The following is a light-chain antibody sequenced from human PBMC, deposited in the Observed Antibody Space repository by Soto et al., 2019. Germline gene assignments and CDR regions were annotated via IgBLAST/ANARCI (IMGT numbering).Light chain of an antibody. CDR2: AAS. J-gene: IGKJ3*01. CDR3: QQYYSYPLV. V-gene: IGKV1-8*01. CDR1: QGISSS. Sequence: AIRMPQSPSSLSASPGARVTITCRACQGISSSLAWYQQKPGKAPKLLIYAASTLQSGVPSRFSGSGSGTDFTLTISCLQSEDFATYYCQQYYSYPLVFGPGTKVDIK.